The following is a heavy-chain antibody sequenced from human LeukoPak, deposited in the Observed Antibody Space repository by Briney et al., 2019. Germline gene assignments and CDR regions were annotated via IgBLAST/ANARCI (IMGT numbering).Heavy chain of an antibody. D-gene: IGHD2-2*01. CDR2: ISGSGGST. V-gene: IGHV3-23*01. CDR3: AKVMGYCSSTSCYPADY. J-gene: IGHJ4*02. CDR1: GFTFSSYA. Sequence: PGGSLRLSYAASGFTFSSYAMSWVRQAPGKGLEWVSAISGSGGSTYYADSVKGRFTISRDNSKNTLYLQMNSLRAEDTAVYYCAKVMGYCSSTSCYPADYWGQGTLVTVSP.